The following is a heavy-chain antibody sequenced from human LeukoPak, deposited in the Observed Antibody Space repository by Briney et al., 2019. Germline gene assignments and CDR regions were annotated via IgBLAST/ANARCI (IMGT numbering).Heavy chain of an antibody. CDR2: ISGSGGST. D-gene: IGHD5-18*01. CDR3: AKDFGDTAMGN. J-gene: IGHJ4*02. V-gene: IGHV3-23*01. CDR1: GFTFSSYA. Sequence: GGSLRLSCAASGFTFSSYAMSWVRQAPGKGREWVSAISGSGGSTYYADAVKGRFTISRDNSKNTLYLQMNSLRAEDTAVYYCAKDFGDTAMGNWGQGTLVTVSS.